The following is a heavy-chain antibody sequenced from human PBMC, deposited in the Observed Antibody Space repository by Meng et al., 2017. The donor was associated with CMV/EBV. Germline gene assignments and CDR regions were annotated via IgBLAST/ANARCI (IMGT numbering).Heavy chain of an antibody. CDR1: GFTFSSYS. V-gene: IGHV3-21*01. Sequence: GESLKISCAASGFTFSSYSMNWVRQAPGKGLEWVSSISSSSSYIYYADSVKGQFTISRDNAKNSLYLQMNSLRAEDTAVYYCARYYYGSGSYSGAFDIWGQGTMVTVSS. CDR3: ARYYYGSGSYSGAFDI. CDR2: ISSSSSYI. D-gene: IGHD3-10*01. J-gene: IGHJ3*02.